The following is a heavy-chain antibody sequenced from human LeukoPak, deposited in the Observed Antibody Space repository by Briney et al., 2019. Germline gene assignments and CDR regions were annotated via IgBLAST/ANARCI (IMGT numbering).Heavy chain of an antibody. V-gene: IGHV1-2*02. CDR3: ARASGSSAVPFDY. CDR1: GYTFTGYY. CDR2: INPNSGGT. J-gene: IGHJ4*02. Sequence: ASVKVSCKASGYTFTGYYMHWVRQAPGQGLEWMGWINPNSGGTNYAQKFQGRVTMTRDTSISTAYMELSRLRSDDTAVYYCARASGSSAVPFDYWGQGTPVTVSS. D-gene: IGHD3-10*01.